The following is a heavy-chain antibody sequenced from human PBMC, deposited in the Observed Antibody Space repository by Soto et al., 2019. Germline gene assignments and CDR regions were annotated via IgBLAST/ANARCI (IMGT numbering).Heavy chain of an antibody. CDR1: GGSISSSTYY. J-gene: IGHJ5*02. CDR2: MYYTGNK. V-gene: IGHV4-39*01. D-gene: IGHD6-6*01. CDR3: ARRSSSSLGSLFDP. Sequence: QLQLQESGPGLVQPAETLSLTCTVSGGSISSSTYYWDWIRQPPGNGLEWIGAMYYTGNKNYNPSLESRVTMSVDTSKNQFSLKLSSVTPTDTAVYYCARRSSSSLGSLFDPWGRGILVTVSS.